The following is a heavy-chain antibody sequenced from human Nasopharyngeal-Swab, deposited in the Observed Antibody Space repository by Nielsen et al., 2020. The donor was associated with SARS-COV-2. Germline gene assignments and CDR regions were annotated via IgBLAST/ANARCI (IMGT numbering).Heavy chain of an antibody. CDR2: VWHDGTNK. J-gene: IGHJ4*02. V-gene: IGHV3-33*08. CDR3: ARGSTAGDY. Sequence: GESLKISCAASGFTFSSYWMSWVRQAPGKGLEWVAVVWHDGTNKYHAESVKGRFTISRDNSKNTLYLQLNSLTVDDSAMFYCARGSTAGDYWGQGTLVTVSS. CDR1: GFTFSSYW. D-gene: IGHD2-21*02.